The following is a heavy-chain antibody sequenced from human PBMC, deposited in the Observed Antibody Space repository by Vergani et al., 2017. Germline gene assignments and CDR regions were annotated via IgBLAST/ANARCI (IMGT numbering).Heavy chain of an antibody. J-gene: IGHJ4*02. Sequence: EVQLVESGGGLVQPGGSLRLSCSASGFTFSSYAMHWVRQAPGKGLEWVSYISSSSSTIYYADSVKGRFTISRDNAKNSLYLQMNSLRAEDTAVYYCARDATPEGYDYWGQGTLVTVSS. CDR3: ARDATPEGYDY. D-gene: IGHD2-15*01. V-gene: IGHV3-48*01. CDR1: GFTFSSYA. CDR2: ISSSSSTI.